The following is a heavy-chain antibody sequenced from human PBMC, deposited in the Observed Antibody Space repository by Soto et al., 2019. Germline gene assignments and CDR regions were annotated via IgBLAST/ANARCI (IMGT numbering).Heavy chain of an antibody. CDR2: IIPIFGTA. CDR3: ARGRRDGYIAEADWFDP. Sequence: QVQLVQSGAEAKKPGSSVKVSCKASGGTFSSYAISWVRQAPGQGLEWMGGIIPIFGTANYAQKFQGRVTITADESTSTAYMELSSLRSEDTAVYYCARGRRDGYIAEADWFDPWGQGTLVTVSS. CDR1: GGTFSSYA. J-gene: IGHJ5*02. D-gene: IGHD5-12*01. V-gene: IGHV1-69*01.